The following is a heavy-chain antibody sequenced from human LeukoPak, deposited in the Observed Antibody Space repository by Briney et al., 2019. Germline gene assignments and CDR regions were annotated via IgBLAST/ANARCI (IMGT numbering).Heavy chain of an antibody. D-gene: IGHD1-14*01. V-gene: IGHV3-23*01. Sequence: GSLRLSCVASGFAFSNCGMAWVRQAPGRGLEWVSSIGGNSGFQTYYAESVKGRFTISRDNSRDTLYLQMDSLRAEDTAVYYCAKERMYNHGCFSLWGQGTLVTVSS. J-gene: IGHJ4*02. CDR3: AKERMYNHGCFSL. CDR2: IGGNSGFQT. CDR1: GFAFSNCG.